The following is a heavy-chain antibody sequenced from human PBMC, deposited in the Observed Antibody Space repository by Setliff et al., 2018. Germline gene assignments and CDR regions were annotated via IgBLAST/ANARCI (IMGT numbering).Heavy chain of an antibody. CDR2: ISHTGSA. D-gene: IGHD3-10*02. J-gene: IGHJ5*02. Sequence: SETLSLTCAVSSYSISSGYFWGWLRQPPGKGLEWIGSISHTGSADYNPSLESRVTMSLDASKNQFSLNLKSVTAADTAVYYCARGNDVRFDPWGQGTLVTVSS. CDR1: SYSISSGYF. CDR3: ARGNDVRFDP. V-gene: IGHV4-38-2*01.